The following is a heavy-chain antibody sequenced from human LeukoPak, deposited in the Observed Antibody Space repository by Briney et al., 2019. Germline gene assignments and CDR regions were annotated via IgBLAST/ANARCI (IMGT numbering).Heavy chain of an antibody. CDR3: ARVVVVVAAKYYYYYYYMDV. D-gene: IGHD2-15*01. CDR2: INHSGST. Sequence: SETLSLTCAVYGGSFSGYYWSWIRQPPGKGLEWIGEINHSGSTNYNPSLKSRVTISVDTSKNQFSLKLSSVTAADTAVYYCARVVVVVAAKYYYYYYYMDVWGKGTTVTVSS. J-gene: IGHJ6*03. V-gene: IGHV4-34*01. CDR1: GGSFSGYY.